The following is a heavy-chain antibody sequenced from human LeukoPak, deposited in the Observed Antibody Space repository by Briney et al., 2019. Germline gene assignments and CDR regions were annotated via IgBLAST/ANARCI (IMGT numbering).Heavy chain of an antibody. Sequence: GSLRLSCSASGFTFSNYWMSWVRQPPGKGLEWIGSIYRSGSTYYNPSLKSRVTISVDTSKNQFSLKLSSVTAADTAVYYCARQSSGGFDPWGQGTLVTVSS. CDR1: GFTFSNYW. V-gene: IGHV4-38-2*01. J-gene: IGHJ5*02. CDR3: ARQSSGGFDP. CDR2: IYRSGST. D-gene: IGHD3-10*01.